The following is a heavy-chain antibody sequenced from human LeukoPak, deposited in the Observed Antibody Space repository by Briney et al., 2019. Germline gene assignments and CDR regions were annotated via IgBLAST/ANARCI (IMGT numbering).Heavy chain of an antibody. J-gene: IGHJ4*02. CDR3: ARGGWNYVFNY. V-gene: IGHV3-48*03. D-gene: IGHD1-7*01. CDR1: GFTFNTYE. CDR2: ISSSGSTI. Sequence: GGSLRLSCAASGFTFNTYEMNWVRQAPGKGLEWVSYISSSGSTIYYADYVEGRFTISRDNAKNSLYLQMNSLRAEDTAVYYCARGGWNYVFNYWGQGTLVTVSS.